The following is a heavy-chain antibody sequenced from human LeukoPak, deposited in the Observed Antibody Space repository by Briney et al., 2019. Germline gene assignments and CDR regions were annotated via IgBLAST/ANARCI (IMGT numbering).Heavy chain of an antibody. CDR3: ARDFSYYYGSGKYNNYGMDV. V-gene: IGHV3-74*01. D-gene: IGHD3-10*01. CDR2: INSDGSST. Sequence: GGSLRLSCAASGFTFSSYWMHRVRQAPGKGLVWVSRINSDGSSTSYADSVKGRFTISRDNAKNTLYLQMNSLRAKDTAVYYCARDFSYYYGSGKYNNYGMDVWGQGTTVTVSS. J-gene: IGHJ6*02. CDR1: GFTFSSYW.